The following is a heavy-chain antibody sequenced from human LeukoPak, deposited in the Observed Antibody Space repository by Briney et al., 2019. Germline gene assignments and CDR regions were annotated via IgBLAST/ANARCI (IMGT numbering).Heavy chain of an antibody. Sequence: GGSLRLSCAASGFTFSSYRMSWVRQAPGKGLEWVANIKQDGSEKYYVDSVKGRFTISRDNAKNSLYLQMNSLRAEDTAVYYCARDTQVGAQDYWGQGTLVTVSS. J-gene: IGHJ4*02. CDR1: GFTFSSYR. V-gene: IGHV3-7*01. D-gene: IGHD1-26*01. CDR3: ARDTQVGAQDY. CDR2: IKQDGSEK.